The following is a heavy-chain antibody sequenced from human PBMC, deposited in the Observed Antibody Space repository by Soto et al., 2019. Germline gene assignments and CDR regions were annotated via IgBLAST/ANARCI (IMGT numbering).Heavy chain of an antibody. CDR1: GFNFGNNW. CDR2: MNSDGRTT. J-gene: IGHJ4*02. CDR3: ATAEVDY. Sequence: EVQLVESGGGLVQPGGSLKLSGAASGFNFGNNWMHWVRQAPGKGLEWVSRMNSDGRTTNYADSVKGRFTVSRDNAKNTLYLQMNSLRAEDTAVYYCATAEVDYWGPGTLVTVSS. V-gene: IGHV3-74*01.